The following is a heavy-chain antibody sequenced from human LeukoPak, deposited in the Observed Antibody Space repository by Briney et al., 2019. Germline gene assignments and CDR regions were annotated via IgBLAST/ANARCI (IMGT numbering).Heavy chain of an antibody. CDR2: LDPEDGET. Sequence: ASVKVSCKVSGYTLTELSMHWVRQAPGKGLEWMGGLDPEDGETIYAQKFQGRVTMTEDTSTDTAYMELSSLRSEDTAVYYCATVRGTYYYDRPLFDYWGQGTLVTVSS. CDR1: GYTLTELS. D-gene: IGHD3-22*01. CDR3: ATVRGTYYYDRPLFDY. J-gene: IGHJ4*02. V-gene: IGHV1-24*01.